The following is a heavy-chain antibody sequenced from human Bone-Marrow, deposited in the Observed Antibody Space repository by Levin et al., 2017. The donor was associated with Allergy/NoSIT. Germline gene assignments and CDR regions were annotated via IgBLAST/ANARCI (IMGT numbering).Heavy chain of an antibody. V-gene: IGHV3-53*01. CDR3: ARGGTSGWYFDYFDP. CDR2: FYGDYTK. J-gene: IGHJ5*02. D-gene: IGHD3-16*01. CDR1: GLNVTTNY. Sequence: GGSLRLSCVVSGLNVTTNYMSWVRQAPGQRPEWVALFYGDYTKMYSDAVRGRFTISRDTSKNTVYLQMNNLRDDDTAIYFCARGGTSGWYFDYFDPWGQGTLVTVSS.